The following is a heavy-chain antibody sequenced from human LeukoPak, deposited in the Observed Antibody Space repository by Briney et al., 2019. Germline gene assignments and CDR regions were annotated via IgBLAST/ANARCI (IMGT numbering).Heavy chain of an antibody. CDR1: GGSISSYY. Sequence: TSETLSLTCTVSGGSISSYYWSWIRQPPGKELEWIGYIYYSGSTNYNPSLKSRVTISVDTSKNQFSLKVSSVTAADTAVHYCARDSGPRFDYWGQGTLVTVSS. D-gene: IGHD6-19*01. CDR3: ARDSGPRFDY. V-gene: IGHV4-59*01. CDR2: IYYSGST. J-gene: IGHJ4*02.